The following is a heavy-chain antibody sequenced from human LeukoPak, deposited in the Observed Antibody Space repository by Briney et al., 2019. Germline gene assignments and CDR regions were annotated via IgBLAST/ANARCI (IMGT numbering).Heavy chain of an antibody. D-gene: IGHD1-1*01. V-gene: IGHV3-23*01. Sequence: GGSLRLSCAASGFSFTSYAMNWVRQAPGKGLEWVSAISGSGRSTYSADSVRGRFTTSRDNSKNILYLQMNNLRGEDTAVYYCVKAGARGNVNWFDSWGQGTLVTVSS. CDR2: ISGSGRST. J-gene: IGHJ5*01. CDR1: GFSFTSYA. CDR3: VKAGARGNVNWFDS.